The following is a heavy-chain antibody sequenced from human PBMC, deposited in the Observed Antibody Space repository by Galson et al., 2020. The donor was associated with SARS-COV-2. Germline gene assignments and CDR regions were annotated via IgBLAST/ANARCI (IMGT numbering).Heavy chain of an antibody. Sequence: GGSLRLYCAASGFPFSSYAMHWVRQAPGKGLEWVAVISYDGSNKYYADSVKGRFTISRDNSKNTLYLQMNSLRAEDTAVYYCARDRIGELLQDYWGQGTLVTVSS. CDR2: ISYDGSNK. J-gene: IGHJ4*02. CDR1: GFPFSSYA. V-gene: IGHV3-30*04. D-gene: IGHD3-10*01. CDR3: ARDRIGELLQDY.